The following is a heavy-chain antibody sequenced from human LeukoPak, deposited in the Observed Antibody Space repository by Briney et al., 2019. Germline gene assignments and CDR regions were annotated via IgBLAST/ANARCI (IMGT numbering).Heavy chain of an antibody. Sequence: GGSLRLSCAASGFTFSDSYMSWIRQAPGKGLEWVSYSTSSYTNYAESVKGRFTISRDNAKNSLYLQMNSLGAEDTAVYYCARGIYYFDSWGQGTLVTVSS. CDR2: STSSYT. V-gene: IGHV3-11*03. J-gene: IGHJ4*02. D-gene: IGHD5-12*01. CDR3: ARGIYYFDS. CDR1: GFTFSDSY.